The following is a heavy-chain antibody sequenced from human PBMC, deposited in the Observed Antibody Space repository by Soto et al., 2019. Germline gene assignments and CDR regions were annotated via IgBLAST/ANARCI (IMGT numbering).Heavy chain of an antibody. J-gene: IGHJ5*02. V-gene: IGHV1-69*01. CDR2: IIPIVETP. CDR1: GGTFNSYD. CDR3: ARLSRPNYYDTSGFFTDNWFDP. Sequence: QVQLVQSGAEVKKPGSSMKVSCKASGGTFNSYDINWVRQAPGQGLEWMGGIIPIVETPKYAQKFQGRVTITADESTKTVYMELSSVRSEDTAMYYCARLSRPNYYDTSGFFTDNWFDPWGQGTLVTVSS. D-gene: IGHD3-22*01.